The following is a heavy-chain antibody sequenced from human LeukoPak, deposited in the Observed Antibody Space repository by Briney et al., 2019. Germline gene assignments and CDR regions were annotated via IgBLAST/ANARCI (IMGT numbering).Heavy chain of an antibody. CDR1: GYTLTELS. Sequence: ASVKVSCKVSGYTLTELSMHWARQAPGKGLEWMGGFDPEDGETIYAQKFQGRVTMTEDTSTDTAYMELSSLRSEDTAVYYCATDPLLYGSGSCVYWGQGTLVTVSS. V-gene: IGHV1-24*01. CDR3: ATDPLLYGSGSCVY. J-gene: IGHJ4*02. CDR2: FDPEDGET. D-gene: IGHD3-10*01.